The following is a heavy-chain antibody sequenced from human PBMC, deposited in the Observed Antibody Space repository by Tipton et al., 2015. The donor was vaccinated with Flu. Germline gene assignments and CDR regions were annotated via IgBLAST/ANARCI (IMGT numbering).Heavy chain of an antibody. J-gene: IGHJ4*02. CDR2: IFYSGST. CDR1: GGSISAYS. D-gene: IGHD3-10*01. Sequence: TLSLTCTVSGGSISAYSWSWIRQPPGNALEWIGYIFYSGSTDYNPSLKSRVTILVDTSKNQFSLKLSSLTAADSAVYFCARLAYGSGTYFFDYWGQGTLVIASS. V-gene: IGHV4-59*08. CDR3: ARLAYGSGTYFFDY.